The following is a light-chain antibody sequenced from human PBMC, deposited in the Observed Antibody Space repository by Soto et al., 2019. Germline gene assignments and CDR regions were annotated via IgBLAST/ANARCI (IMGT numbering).Light chain of an antibody. V-gene: IGLV2-23*03. CDR2: EGS. Sequence: QSALTQPASVSGSPGQSITISCTGTSGDLGIYNLVSWYQQHPGKAPKLMIYEGSKRPSGVSNRFSGSKSDNTASLTISGLQAEDEADYYCCSFASSTTFDVLFGGGTKLTVL. CDR1: SGDLGIYNL. J-gene: IGLJ2*01. CDR3: CSFASSTTFDVL.